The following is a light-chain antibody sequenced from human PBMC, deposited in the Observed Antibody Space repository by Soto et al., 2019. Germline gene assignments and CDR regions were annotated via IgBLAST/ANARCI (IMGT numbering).Light chain of an antibody. V-gene: IGKV3-15*01. CDR3: QQYNNWPHT. CDR2: FAS. J-gene: IGKJ5*01. Sequence: EIVIRESPXTLSVCXXXXSXLXXGASQSVSSKLAWFQQKPGQAPRLLIYFASTRATDIPARFSGSGSGTEFTLTISSLQSEDFAVYYCQQYNNWPHTFGQGTRLEI. CDR1: QSVSSK.